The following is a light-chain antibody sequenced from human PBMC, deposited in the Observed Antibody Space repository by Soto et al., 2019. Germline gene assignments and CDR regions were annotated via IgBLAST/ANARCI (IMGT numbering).Light chain of an antibody. CDR2: GAS. J-gene: IGKJ3*01. Sequence: EIVLTQSPGTLSLSPGERATLSCRARQSVSSNYLAWYQQKPAQAPRLLIYGASIRAPGIPDRFSGSGSGTDFTLTISRLEPEDFAVYHCQQYGNSPFTFGPGTKVDVK. CDR3: QQYGNSPFT. CDR1: QSVSSNY. V-gene: IGKV3-20*01.